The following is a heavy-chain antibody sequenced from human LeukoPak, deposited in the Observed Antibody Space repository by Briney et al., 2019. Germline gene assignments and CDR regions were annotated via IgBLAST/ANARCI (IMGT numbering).Heavy chain of an antibody. CDR1: GYPFTGYY. CDR3: AREECSIGVCYPSGY. J-gene: IGHJ4*02. D-gene: IGHD2-8*01. CDR2: INPKSDET. Sequence: ASVKVSCKASGYPFTGYYMHWVRQAPGQGLEWMGWINPKSDETNYAQKFRGRVTMTRDTSISTAYMELSRLRSDDTAVYYCAREECSIGVCYPSGYWGQGTLVTVSS. V-gene: IGHV1-2*02.